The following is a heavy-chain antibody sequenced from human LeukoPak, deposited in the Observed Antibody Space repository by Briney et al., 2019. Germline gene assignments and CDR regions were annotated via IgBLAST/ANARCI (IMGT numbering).Heavy chain of an antibody. Sequence: GASVEVSCKASGYTFTGYYMHWVRQAPGQGLEWMGRINPNSGGTNYARKFQGRVTMTRDTSISTAYMELSRLRSDDTAVYYCARDSSDRYYFDYWGQGTLVTVSS. J-gene: IGHJ4*02. CDR2: INPNSGGT. CDR3: ARDSSDRYYFDY. V-gene: IGHV1-2*06. CDR1: GYTFTGYY. D-gene: IGHD6-25*01.